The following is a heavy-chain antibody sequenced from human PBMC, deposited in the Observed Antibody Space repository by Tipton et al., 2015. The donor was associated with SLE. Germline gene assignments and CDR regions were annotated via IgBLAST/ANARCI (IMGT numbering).Heavy chain of an antibody. CDR2: IYYSGST. CDR1: GGPISSSSYY. V-gene: IGHV4-39*07. J-gene: IGHJ1*01. CDR3: ARGGEAVAGTSYFQH. D-gene: IGHD6-19*01. Sequence: TLSLTCTVSGGPISSSSYYWGWIRQPPGKGLEWIGSIYYSGSTYYNPSLKSRVTISVDTSKNQFSLKLSSVTAADTAVYYCARGGEAVAGTSYFQHWGQGTLVTVSS.